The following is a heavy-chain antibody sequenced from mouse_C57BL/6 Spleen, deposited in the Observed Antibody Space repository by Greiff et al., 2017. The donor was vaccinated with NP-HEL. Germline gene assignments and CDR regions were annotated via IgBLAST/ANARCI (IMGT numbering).Heavy chain of an antibody. CDR2: IDPEDGDT. D-gene: IGHD1-1*01. CDR3: TKDYYGSSYAYFDV. Sequence: EVQLQQSGAELVRPGASVKLSCTASGFNIKDYYMHWVKQRPEQGLEWIGRIDPEDGDTEYAPKFQGKATMTADTSSNTAYLQLSSLTSEDTAVYYCTKDYYGSSYAYFDVWGTGTTVTVSS. CDR1: GFNIKDYY. V-gene: IGHV14-1*01. J-gene: IGHJ1*03.